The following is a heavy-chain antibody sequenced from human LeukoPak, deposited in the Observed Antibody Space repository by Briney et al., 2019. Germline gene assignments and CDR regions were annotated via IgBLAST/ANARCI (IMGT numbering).Heavy chain of an antibody. CDR3: ARIHSSGWYAVDY. CDR2: IHPSDSDT. CDR1: GYSFTSYW. D-gene: IGHD6-19*01. V-gene: IGHV5-51*01. J-gene: IGHJ4*02. Sequence: GESLKISCKGSGYSFTSYWIGWVRQMPGKGLEWMGIIHPSDSDTRYSPSFQGQVTISADKSISTAYLQWSSLKASDTAMYYCARIHSSGWYAVDYWGQGTLVTVSS.